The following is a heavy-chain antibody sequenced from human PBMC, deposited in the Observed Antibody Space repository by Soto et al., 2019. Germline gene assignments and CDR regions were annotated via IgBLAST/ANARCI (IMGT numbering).Heavy chain of an antibody. J-gene: IGHJ3*02. CDR1: GFTFSSYA. Sequence: GGSLRLSCAASGFTFSSYAMSWVRQAPGKWLEWVSAISGSGGSTYYADSVKGRFTISRDNSKNTLYLQMNSLRAEDTAVYYCAKDLRRAEERTRAWSPYAFDIWGQGXMVTV. CDR3: AKDLRRAEERTRAWSPYAFDI. CDR2: ISGSGGST. D-gene: IGHD1-1*01. V-gene: IGHV3-23*01.